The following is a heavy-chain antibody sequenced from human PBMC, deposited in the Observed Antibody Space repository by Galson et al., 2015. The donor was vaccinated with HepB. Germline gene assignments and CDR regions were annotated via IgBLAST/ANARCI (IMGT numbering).Heavy chain of an antibody. V-gene: IGHV1-69*04. Sequence: SVKVSCKASGGTFSSYTISWVRQAPGQGLEWMGRIIPILGITNYAQKFQDRVTISADRSTSTAYMELGSLRFEDTAVYYCAREAGWNANRWFDPWGQGTLVTVSS. CDR1: GGTFSSYT. J-gene: IGHJ5*02. D-gene: IGHD1-1*01. CDR2: IIPILGIT. CDR3: AREAGWNANRWFDP.